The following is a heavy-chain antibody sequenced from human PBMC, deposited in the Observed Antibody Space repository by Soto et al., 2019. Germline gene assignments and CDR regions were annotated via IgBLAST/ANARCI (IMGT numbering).Heavy chain of an antibody. CDR2: ISSSSSTI. J-gene: IGHJ5*02. CDR1: GFTFSSYS. V-gene: IGHV3-48*01. CDR3: ARHHGRIGGIGWFDP. Sequence: PGGSLRLSCAASGFTFSSYSMNWVRQAPGKGLEWVSYISSSSSTIYYADSVKGRFTISRDNAKNLLSLQMNSPRAEDTAVEFCARHHGRIGGIGWFDPWSQGILVTASS. D-gene: IGHD3-10*01.